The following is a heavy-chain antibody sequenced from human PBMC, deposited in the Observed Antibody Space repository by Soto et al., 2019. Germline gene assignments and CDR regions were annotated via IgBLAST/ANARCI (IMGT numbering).Heavy chain of an antibody. V-gene: IGHV3-23*01. CDR3: AKSPRRGYEPPWDY. CDR1: GFIFSTDA. CDR2: ISGSGDNT. D-gene: IGHD2-2*01. Sequence: EVQLLESGGRLVQPGGSLRLSCAASGFIFSTDALNWVRQAPGKGLEWVSGISGSGDNTYYADSVKGRFTISRDNSKNALYLQMNYVSVEDTAVYYCAKSPRRGYEPPWDYWGQGTLVTVSS. J-gene: IGHJ4*02.